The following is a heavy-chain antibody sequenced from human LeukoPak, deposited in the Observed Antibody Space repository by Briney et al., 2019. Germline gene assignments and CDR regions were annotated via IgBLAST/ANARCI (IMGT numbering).Heavy chain of an antibody. D-gene: IGHD6-25*01. CDR2: IYPGDSDS. J-gene: IGHJ4*02. CDR1: GYTFTNYW. CDR3: ARDAYSNGWAYDY. V-gene: IGHV5-51*01. Sequence: PGESLKISCKGSGYTFTNYWIGWVRQMPGKGLEYMGTIYPGDSDSRYSPSFQGQVTISADKSISTAYLQWSSLKASDTAMYYCARDAYSNGWAYDYWGQGTLVTVSS.